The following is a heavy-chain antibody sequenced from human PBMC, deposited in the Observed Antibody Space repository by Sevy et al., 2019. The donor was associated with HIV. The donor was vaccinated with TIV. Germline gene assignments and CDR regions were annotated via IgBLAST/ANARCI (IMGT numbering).Heavy chain of an antibody. CDR1: GFTVSSNC. Sequence: GGSLRLSCAASGFTVSSNCMSWVRQAPGKGLEWVSVIYSGGSTYYADSVKGRFTISRDNSKNTLYLQMNSLRAEDTAVYYCARVNQDYYYGMDVWGQGTTVTVSS. CDR3: ARVNQDYYYGMDV. V-gene: IGHV3-53*01. CDR2: IYSGGST. J-gene: IGHJ6*02.